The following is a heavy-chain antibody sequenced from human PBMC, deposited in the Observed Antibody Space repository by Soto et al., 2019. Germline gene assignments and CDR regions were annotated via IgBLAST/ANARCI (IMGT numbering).Heavy chain of an antibody. J-gene: IGHJ6*02. CDR3: AKDQCIVVVPAAPCYYYYGMDV. D-gene: IGHD2-2*01. Sequence: GGSLRLSCAASGFTFSSYAMSWVRRAPGKGLEWVSAISGSGGSTYYADSVKGRFTISRDNSKNTLYLQMNSLRAEDTAVYYCAKDQCIVVVPAAPCYYYYGMDVWGQGTTVTVSS. CDR2: ISGSGGST. V-gene: IGHV3-23*01. CDR1: GFTFSSYA.